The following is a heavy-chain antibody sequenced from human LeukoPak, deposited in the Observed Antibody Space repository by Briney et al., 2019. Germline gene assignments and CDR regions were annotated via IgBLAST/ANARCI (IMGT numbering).Heavy chain of an antibody. CDR1: GGTFSSYA. CDR2: IIPIFGTA. J-gene: IGHJ4*02. Sequence: SVKVSCKASGGTFSSYAISWVRQAPGQGLEWMGGIIPIFGTANYAQKFQGRVTITADDSTSTAYMELSSPRSEDTAVYYCARASLRDSSMLLIDFWGQGTLVTVSS. D-gene: IGHD3-22*01. CDR3: ARASLRDSSMLLIDF. V-gene: IGHV1-69*01.